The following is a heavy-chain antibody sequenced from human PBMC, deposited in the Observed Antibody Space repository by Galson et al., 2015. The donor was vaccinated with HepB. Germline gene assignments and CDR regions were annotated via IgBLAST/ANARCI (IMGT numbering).Heavy chain of an antibody. V-gene: IGHV1-46*01. D-gene: IGHD6-19*01. J-gene: IGHJ6*02. CDR2: INPSGGST. Sequence: SVKVSCKASGYTFTSYYMHWVRQAPGQGLEWMGIINPSGGSTTHAQKFQGRVTMTRDTSTSTVYMEVSSLRAEDTAVYYCAREGSSGWYEALSMDVWGQGTTVTVS. CDR1: GYTFTSYY. CDR3: AREGSSGWYEALSMDV.